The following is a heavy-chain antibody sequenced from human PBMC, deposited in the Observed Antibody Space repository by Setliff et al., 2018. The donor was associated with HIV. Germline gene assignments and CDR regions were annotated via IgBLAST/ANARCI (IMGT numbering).Heavy chain of an antibody. CDR1: GYTFTSHA. V-gene: IGHV7-4-1*02. D-gene: IGHD3-10*01. CDR2: INTNTGNP. CDR3: ARLRAYYGSGLMDA. J-gene: IGHJ6*03. Sequence: ASVKVSCKASGYTFTSHAMSWVRQAPGQGLEWMGWINTNTGNPTFAQGFTGRLVFSMDTSVSTAYLQISNLKAEDTAVYYCARLRAYYGSGLMDAWGEGTTVTVSS.